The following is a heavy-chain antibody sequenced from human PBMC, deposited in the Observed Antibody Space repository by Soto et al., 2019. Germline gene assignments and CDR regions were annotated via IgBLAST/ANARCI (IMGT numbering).Heavy chain of an antibody. V-gene: IGHV3-21*01. CDR2: ISSSSSYI. D-gene: IGHD6-6*01. J-gene: IGHJ4*02. CDR3: ARDKQLGRNLVYFDY. CDR1: GFTFSSYS. Sequence: GGSLRLSCAASGFTFSSYSMNWVRQAPGKGLEWVSSISSSSSYIYYADSVKGRFTISRDNAKNSLYLQMNSLRAEDTAVYYCARDKQLGRNLVYFDYWGQGTLVTVSS.